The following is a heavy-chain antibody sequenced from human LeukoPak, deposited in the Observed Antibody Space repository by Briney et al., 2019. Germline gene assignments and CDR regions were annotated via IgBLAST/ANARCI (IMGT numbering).Heavy chain of an antibody. CDR1: GFTFSTYA. V-gene: IGHV3-23*01. CDR3: ARERVTTTAFDY. D-gene: IGHD1-1*01. J-gene: IGHJ4*02. Sequence: GGSLRLSCAASGFTFSTYAMSWVRQAPGTGLEWVSLISGNGAYTYYADSVKGRFTISRDNSKNTLYLQMSSLRADNTAVYYCARERVTTTAFDYWGQGTLVTVSS. CDR2: ISGNGAYT.